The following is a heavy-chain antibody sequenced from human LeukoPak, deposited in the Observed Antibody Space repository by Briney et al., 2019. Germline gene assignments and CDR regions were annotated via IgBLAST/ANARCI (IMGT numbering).Heavy chain of an antibody. V-gene: IGHV4-4*07. D-gene: IGHD4-11*01. CDR3: ARDYVTTDYYYMDV. J-gene: IGHJ6*03. Sequence: PSETLSLTCTVSGGSISRYYWSWIRQPAGKGLEWIGRIYTSGSTNYNPSLKSRVTISVDKSKNQFSLKLSSVTAADTAVYYCARDYVTTDYYYMDVWGKGTTVTVSS. CDR2: IYTSGST. CDR1: GGSISRYY.